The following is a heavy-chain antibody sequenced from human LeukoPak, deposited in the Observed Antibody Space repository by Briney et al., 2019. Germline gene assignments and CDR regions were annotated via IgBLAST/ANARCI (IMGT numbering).Heavy chain of an antibody. V-gene: IGHV1-69*13. Sequence: ASVKVSCKASGGTFSSYAISWVRQAPGQGLEWMGGTIPIFGTANYAQKFQGRVTITADESTSTAYMELSSLRSEDTAVYYCARGKIGATDFDYWGQGTLVTVSS. CDR2: TIPIFGTA. CDR3: ARGKIGATDFDY. CDR1: GGTFSSYA. D-gene: IGHD1-26*01. J-gene: IGHJ4*02.